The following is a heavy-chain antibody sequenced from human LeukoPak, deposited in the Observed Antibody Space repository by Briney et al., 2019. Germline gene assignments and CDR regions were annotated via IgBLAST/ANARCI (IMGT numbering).Heavy chain of an antibody. V-gene: IGHV3-23*01. D-gene: IGHD2-15*01. Sequence: HAGGSLRLSCAASGFTFSSYAMGWVRQAPGKGLEWVSAISGSGGSTYYADSVKGRFTISRDNSKNTLYLQMNSLRAEGTAVYYCAKDGYCSGGSCYSVDAFDIWGQGTMVTVSS. CDR3: AKDGYCSGGSCYSVDAFDI. J-gene: IGHJ3*02. CDR2: ISGSGGST. CDR1: GFTFSSYA.